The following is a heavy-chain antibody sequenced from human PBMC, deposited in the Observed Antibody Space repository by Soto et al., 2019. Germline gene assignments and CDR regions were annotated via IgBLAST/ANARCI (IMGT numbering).Heavy chain of an antibody. V-gene: IGHV4-39*01. CDR3: AAQTYYYDSSGSINDY. CDR1: GGSISSSSYY. D-gene: IGHD3-22*01. Sequence: PSETLSLTCTVSGGSISSSSYYWGWFRQPPGKGLEWIGSIYYSGSTYYNPSLKSRVTISVDTSKNQFSLKLSSVTAADTAVYYCAAQTYYYDSSGSINDYWGQGTLVTVSS. J-gene: IGHJ4*02. CDR2: IYYSGST.